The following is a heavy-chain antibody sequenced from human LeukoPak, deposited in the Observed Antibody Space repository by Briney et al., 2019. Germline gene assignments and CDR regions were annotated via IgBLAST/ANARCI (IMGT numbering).Heavy chain of an antibody. D-gene: IGHD3-22*01. J-gene: IGHJ4*02. CDR3: ARQSYYYDSSGYYAPSFEDY. V-gene: IGHV5-51*01. CDR1: GYSFTSYW. CDR2: ICPGDSDT. Sequence: GESLKISCKGSGYSFTSYWIGWVRQMPGKGLEWMGIICPGDSDTRYSPSFQGQVTISADKSISTAYLQWSSLKASDTAMYYCARQSYYYDSSGYYAPSFEDYWGQGTLVTVSS.